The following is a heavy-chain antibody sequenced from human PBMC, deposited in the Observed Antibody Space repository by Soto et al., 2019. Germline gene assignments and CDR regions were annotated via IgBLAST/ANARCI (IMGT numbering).Heavy chain of an antibody. V-gene: IGHV5-51*01. CDR1: GYSFTSYW. CDR3: ARLTYGSGSNDAFDI. Sequence: PGESLKISCKGSGYSFTSYWIGWVRQMPGKGLEWMGIIYPGGSDTRYSPSFQGQVTISADKSISTAYLQWSSLKASDAAMYYCARLTYGSGSNDAFDIWGQGTMVTV. J-gene: IGHJ3*02. CDR2: IYPGGSDT. D-gene: IGHD3-10*01.